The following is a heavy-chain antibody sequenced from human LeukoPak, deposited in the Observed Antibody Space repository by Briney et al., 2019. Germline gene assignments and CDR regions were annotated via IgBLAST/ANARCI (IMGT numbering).Heavy chain of an antibody. D-gene: IGHD1-26*01. V-gene: IGHV3-21*01. CDR3: ARDSWELLPPPREHDAFDI. CDR1: GFTFSSYS. Sequence: GGSLRLSCAASGFTFSSYSMNWVRQAPGKGLEWVSSISSSSYIYYADSVKGRFTISRDNAKNSLYLQMNSLRAEDTAVYYCARDSWELLPPPREHDAFDIWGQGTMVPVSS. J-gene: IGHJ3*02. CDR2: ISSSSYI.